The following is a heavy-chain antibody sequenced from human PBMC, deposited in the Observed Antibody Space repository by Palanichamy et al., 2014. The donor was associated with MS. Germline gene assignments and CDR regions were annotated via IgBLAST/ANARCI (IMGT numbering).Heavy chain of an antibody. J-gene: IGHJ6*02. CDR2: INHSGST. D-gene: IGHD6-13*01. Sequence: QVQLQQWGGRTVEAFGDPVPHLRCLWWVLQWLLLELDPPAPRKGLEWIGEINHSGSTNYNPSLKSRVTISVDTSKNQFSLKLSSVTAADTAVYYCARVRRQQLVPYYYYGMDVWGQGTTVTVSS. V-gene: IGHV4-34*01. CDR3: ARVRRQQLVPYYYYGMDV. CDR1: WVLQWLL.